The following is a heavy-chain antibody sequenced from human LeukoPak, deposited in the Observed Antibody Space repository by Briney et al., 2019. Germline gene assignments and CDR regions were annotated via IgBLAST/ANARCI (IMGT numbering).Heavy chain of an antibody. Sequence: PSETLSLTCAVYGGSFSGYYWSWIRQPPGKGLEWIGEINHSGSTNYNPSLKSRVTISVDTSKNQFSLKLSSVTAADTAVDYCARGHDFWSGYRTSYYFDYWGQGTLVTVSS. D-gene: IGHD3-3*01. V-gene: IGHV4-34*01. CDR2: INHSGST. CDR3: ARGHDFWSGYRTSYYFDY. J-gene: IGHJ4*02. CDR1: GGSFSGYY.